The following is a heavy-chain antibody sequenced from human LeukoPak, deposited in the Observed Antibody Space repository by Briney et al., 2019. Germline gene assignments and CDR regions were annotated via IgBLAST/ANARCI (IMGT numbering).Heavy chain of an antibody. D-gene: IGHD3-10*01. V-gene: IGHV3-64D*09. Sequence: GGSLRLSCSASGFTFSTYAMHWVSHAPGKGLEYVSAISSGGDSTYNADSVKGRFTISRDNSKNTLYLQMSSLRTEDTAVYYCVRSSASSGPNCFDPWGQGTLVTVSS. CDR1: GFTFSTYA. CDR3: VRSSASSGPNCFDP. J-gene: IGHJ5*02. CDR2: ISSGGDST.